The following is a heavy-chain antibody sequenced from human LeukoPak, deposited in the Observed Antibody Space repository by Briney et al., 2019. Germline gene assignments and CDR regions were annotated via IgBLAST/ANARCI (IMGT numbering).Heavy chain of an antibody. V-gene: IGHV4-4*02. D-gene: IGHD3-3*01. Sequence: SGTLSLTCAVSGGSISSSNWWSWVRQPPGKGLEWIGEIYHSGSTNYTPSLKSRVTISVDKSKNQFSLKLSSVTAADTAVYYCARASYDYDFWSGYYGPGNMDVWGKGTTVTVSS. CDR3: ARASYDYDFWSGYYGPGNMDV. CDR2: IYHSGST. CDR1: GGSISSSNW. J-gene: IGHJ6*03.